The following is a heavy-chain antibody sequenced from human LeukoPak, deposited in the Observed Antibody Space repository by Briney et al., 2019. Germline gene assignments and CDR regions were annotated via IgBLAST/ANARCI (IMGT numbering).Heavy chain of an antibody. CDR2: INHSGST. V-gene: IGHV4-34*01. J-gene: IGHJ5*02. D-gene: IGHD6-13*01. Sequence: PSETLSLTCTVSGGSISSYYWSWIRQPPGKGLEWIGEINHSGSTNYNPSLKSRVTISVDTSKNQFSLKLSSVTAADTAVYYCARGSWYDPNWFDPWGQGTLVTVSS. CDR3: ARGSWYDPNWFDP. CDR1: GGSISSYY.